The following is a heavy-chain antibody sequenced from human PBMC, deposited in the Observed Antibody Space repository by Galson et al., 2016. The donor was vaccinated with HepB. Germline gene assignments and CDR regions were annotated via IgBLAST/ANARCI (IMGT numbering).Heavy chain of an antibody. J-gene: IGHJ4*02. CDR3: ARGSDYSNYVAIY. CDR1: GDSFATYD. CDR2: MNPNTGDT. V-gene: IGHV1-8*01. Sequence: CRASGDSFATYDINWLRQATGQGPEWIGWMNPNTGDTGYVPKFQGRGTMTRNASISTAYMELSSLRSEDTAVYYCARGSDYSNYVAIYWGQGTLVTASS. D-gene: IGHD4-11*01.